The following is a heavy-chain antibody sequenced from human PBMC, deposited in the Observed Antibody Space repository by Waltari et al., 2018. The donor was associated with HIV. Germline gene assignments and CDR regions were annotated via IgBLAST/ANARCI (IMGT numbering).Heavy chain of an antibody. CDR1: GGSISSSSYY. Sequence: QLQLQESGPGLVKPSETLSLTCTVSGGSISSSSYYWGWIRQPPGKGLEWIGSIYYSGSTYDNPSLKSRVTISVDTSKNQFSLKLSSVTAADTAVYYCARAYIVVVPAAKRWFDPWGQGTLVTVSS. CDR2: IYYSGST. V-gene: IGHV4-39*07. CDR3: ARAYIVVVPAAKRWFDP. J-gene: IGHJ5*02. D-gene: IGHD2-2*01.